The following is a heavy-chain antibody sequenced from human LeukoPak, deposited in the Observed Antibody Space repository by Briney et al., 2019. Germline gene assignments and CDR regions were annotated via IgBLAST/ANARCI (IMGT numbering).Heavy chain of an antibody. Sequence: GGSLRLSCSVSAFTFNTFDSFAMNWVRQAPGKGLEWVAAIRESGASTYYAGSVKGRFTISRDNSESTLYLQMHGLRAGDTAVYYCLSHYYDDSAPDSWGQGTLVAVSS. V-gene: IGHV3-23*01. CDR2: IRESGAST. J-gene: IGHJ5*01. D-gene: IGHD3-22*01. CDR3: LSHYYDDSAPDS. CDR1: AFTFNTFDSFA.